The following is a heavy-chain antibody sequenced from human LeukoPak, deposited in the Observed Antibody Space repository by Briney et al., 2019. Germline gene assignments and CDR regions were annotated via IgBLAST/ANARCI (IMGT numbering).Heavy chain of an antibody. CDR2: INHSGST. CDR1: GGSFSGYY. V-gene: IGHV4-34*01. Sequence: KTSETLSLTCAVYGGSFSGYYWSWIRQPPGKGLEWIGEINHSGSTNYNPSLKSRVTISVDTSKNQFSLKLSSVTAADTAVYYCARGLQDTAMGYFDYWGQGTLVTVSS. J-gene: IGHJ4*02. CDR3: ARGLQDTAMGYFDY. D-gene: IGHD5-18*01.